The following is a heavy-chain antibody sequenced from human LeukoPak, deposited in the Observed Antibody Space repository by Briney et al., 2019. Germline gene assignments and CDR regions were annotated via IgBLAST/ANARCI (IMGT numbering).Heavy chain of an antibody. CDR2: VYKSGSI. CDR1: GVSLNSHY. Sequence: PSETLSLTCTVSGVSLNSHYCNWIRQSPGKGLEWIGYVYKSGSINYNPSLKSRVTISVDTSKSQFSLKLNSVTAADTGIYYCATKVRGGFDIWGQGTMVTVSS. D-gene: IGHD2-15*01. J-gene: IGHJ3*02. CDR3: ATKVRGGFDI. V-gene: IGHV4-59*11.